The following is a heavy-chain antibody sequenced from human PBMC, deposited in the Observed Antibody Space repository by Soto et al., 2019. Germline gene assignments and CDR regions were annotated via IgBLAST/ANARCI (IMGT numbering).Heavy chain of an antibody. CDR2: ISYDGSNK. CDR3: AKDLLRPGRAYGMDV. J-gene: IGHJ6*02. V-gene: IGHV3-30*18. CDR1: GFTFSSYG. Sequence: QVQLVESGGGVVQPGRSLRLSCAASGFTFSSYGMHWVRQAPGKGLEWVAVISYDGSNKYHADSVKGRFTISRDNSKNSLYLQMNSLRVEDTAVYYCAKDLLRPGRAYGMDVWGQGTTVTVSS.